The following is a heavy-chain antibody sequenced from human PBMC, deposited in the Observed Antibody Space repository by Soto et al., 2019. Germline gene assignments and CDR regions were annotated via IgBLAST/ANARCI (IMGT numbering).Heavy chain of an antibody. J-gene: IGHJ4*02. D-gene: IGHD4-17*01. CDR3: ASGGSTVTREFDY. V-gene: IGHV1-2*04. Sequence: QVQLVQSGAEVKKPGASVKVSCKASGYTFTGFFIHWVRQAPGQGLEWMGWINPISGDTEYAQNFQGWVTMTRDTSISTAYMELSRLRSDDTAVYYCASGGSTVTREFDYWGQGTLVSVSS. CDR2: INPISGDT. CDR1: GYTFTGFF.